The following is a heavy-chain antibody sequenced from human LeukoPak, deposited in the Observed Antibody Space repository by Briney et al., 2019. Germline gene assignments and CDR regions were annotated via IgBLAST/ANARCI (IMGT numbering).Heavy chain of an antibody. D-gene: IGHD3/OR15-3a*01. CDR1: GVSISGSNSY. V-gene: IGHV4-39*01. CDR2: IYYSGNT. Sequence: PSETLSLTCTVSGVSISGSNSYWGWIRQPPGKGLEWIGSIYYSGNTYYNASLKSQVSISIDTSKNQFSLRLTSVTAADTAVYYCARQTGSGLFIPPGGQGTLVTVSS. CDR3: ARQTGSGLFIPP. J-gene: IGHJ4*02.